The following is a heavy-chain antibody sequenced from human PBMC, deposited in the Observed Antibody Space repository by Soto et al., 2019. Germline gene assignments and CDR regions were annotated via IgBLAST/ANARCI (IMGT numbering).Heavy chain of an antibody. D-gene: IGHD6-25*01. V-gene: IGHV5-51*01. Sequence: GESMKVSCKGSGYTFTSTLSGWVRQMPGKGLEWMGIIYPGNSDTRYSPSFQGHVTISADKSITTAYLQWNSLKASDSAMYYCATRGGSALELDHWGRGTLVTVS. J-gene: IGHJ5*02. CDR2: IYPGNSDT. CDR1: GYTFTSTL. CDR3: ATRGGSALELDH.